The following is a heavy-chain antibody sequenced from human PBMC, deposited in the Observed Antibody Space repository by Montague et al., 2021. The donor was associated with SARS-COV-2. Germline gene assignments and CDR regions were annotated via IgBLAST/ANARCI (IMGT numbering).Heavy chain of an antibody. CDR1: GRSFSGYF. CDR3: ARSHYSVSWCPD. Sequence: SETLSLTCAIYGRSFSGYFWSWIRQYPGKGLEWIGEISYTGHTRYNPSLQSRVSISGDSSENQFSPTLTSVTAADTAVYYCARSHYSVSWCPDWGQGTLVTVSS. D-gene: IGHD5/OR15-5a*01. CDR2: ISYTGHT. V-gene: IGHV4-34*01. J-gene: IGHJ4*02.